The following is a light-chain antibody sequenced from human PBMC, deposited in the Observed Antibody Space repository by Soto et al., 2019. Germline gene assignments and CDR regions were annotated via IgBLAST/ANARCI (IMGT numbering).Light chain of an antibody. Sequence: EIVLTQSPATLSVSPGERTTLSCRTSQSVSSNLAWYQQTPGQTPRLLIYAASSRATGIPDRFSGSGSGTDFSLTISRLEAEDCAVYYCQQYGSSPRTFGQGTKVDIK. CDR2: AAS. J-gene: IGKJ1*01. CDR1: QSVSSN. V-gene: IGKV3-20*01. CDR3: QQYGSSPRT.